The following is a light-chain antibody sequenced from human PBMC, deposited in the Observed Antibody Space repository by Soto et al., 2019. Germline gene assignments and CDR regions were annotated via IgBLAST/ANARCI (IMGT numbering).Light chain of an antibody. V-gene: IGKV3D-15*01. CDR1: QSVGSN. Sequence: EIVMTQSPATLSVSPGERVILSCRAGQSVGSNLVWYQQKPGQAPRLLIHGASARATGVPARFSGSGSGTEFTLTITGLQSEDFAVYYCQQFNNWPPVTFGQGTKVEVK. CDR3: QQFNNWPPVT. J-gene: IGKJ1*01. CDR2: GAS.